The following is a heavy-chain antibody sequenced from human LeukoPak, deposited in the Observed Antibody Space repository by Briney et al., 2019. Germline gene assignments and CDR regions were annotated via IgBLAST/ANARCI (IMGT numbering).Heavy chain of an antibody. D-gene: IGHD5-24*01. V-gene: IGHV3-33*01. CDR1: GFTFSSYG. J-gene: IGHJ6*02. Sequence: PGRSLRLSCAASGFTFSSYGMHWVRQAPGKGLEWVAVIWYDGSNKYYAGSVKGRFTISRDNSKNTLFLEMNSLRAEDTAVYHCARGGADTYKPMDVWGQGTTVTVSS. CDR2: IWYDGSNK. CDR3: ARGGADTYKPMDV.